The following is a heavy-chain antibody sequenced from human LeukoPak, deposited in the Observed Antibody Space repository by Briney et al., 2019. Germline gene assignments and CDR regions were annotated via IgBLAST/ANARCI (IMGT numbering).Heavy chain of an antibody. CDR2: IYSDGST. CDR3: ARGITGTNNWFDP. Sequence: GGSLRLSCAASGFTVSSNYMSWVRQAPGKGLEWVSVIYSDGSTNYTDSVKGRFTISRDNSKNTLYLQMNSLRAEDTAVYYCARGITGTNNWFDPWGQGTLVTVSS. CDR1: GFTVSSNY. J-gene: IGHJ5*02. D-gene: IGHD1-7*01. V-gene: IGHV3-53*01.